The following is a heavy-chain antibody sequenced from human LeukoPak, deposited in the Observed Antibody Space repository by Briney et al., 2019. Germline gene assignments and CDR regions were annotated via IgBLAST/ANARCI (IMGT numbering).Heavy chain of an antibody. CDR2: IYTSGST. V-gene: IGHV4-61*02. D-gene: IGHD3-3*01. J-gene: IGHJ6*02. CDR1: GGSISSGSYY. CDR3: VSYYDFWSGYYRGTGMDV. Sequence: SQTLSLTCTVSGGSISSGSYYWSWIRQPAGKGLEWIGRIYTSGSTNYNPSLKSRVTISVDTSKNQFSLKLSSVTAADTAVYYCVSYYDFWSGYYRGTGMDVWGQGTTVTVSS.